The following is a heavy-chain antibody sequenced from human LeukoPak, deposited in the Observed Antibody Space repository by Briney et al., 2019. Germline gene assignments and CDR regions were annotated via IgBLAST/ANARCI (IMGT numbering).Heavy chain of an antibody. V-gene: IGHV4-34*01. Sequence: SETLSLTCAVYGGSFSGYYWSWIRQPPGKGLEWIGEINHSGSTNYNPSLKSRVTISVDTSKNQFSLKLSSVTVADTTVYYCARGLDAFDIWGQGTMVTVSS. CDR1: GGSFSGYY. J-gene: IGHJ3*02. CDR2: INHSGST. CDR3: ARGLDAFDI.